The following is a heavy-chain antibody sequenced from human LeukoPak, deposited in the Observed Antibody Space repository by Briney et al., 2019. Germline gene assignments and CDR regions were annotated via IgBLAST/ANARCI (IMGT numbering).Heavy chain of an antibody. V-gene: IGHV1-2*02. Sequence: GASVKVSCKASGYTFTGYYIHWVRQAPGQGLEWMGWINPNSGGTNFAQSFQGRVTMTRDTSSNTAHMDLSRLRSDDTAVYYCARGDCSVSGGHGGNWFDPWGQGTLVTVSS. CDR1: GYTFTGYY. D-gene: IGHD2-15*01. CDR2: INPNSGGT. CDR3: ARGDCSVSGGHGGNWFDP. J-gene: IGHJ5*02.